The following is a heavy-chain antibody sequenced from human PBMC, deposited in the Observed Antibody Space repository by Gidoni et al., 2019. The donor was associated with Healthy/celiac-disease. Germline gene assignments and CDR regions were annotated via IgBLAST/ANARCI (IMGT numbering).Heavy chain of an antibody. V-gene: IGHV4-30-4*01. CDR3: ARRSKLFGGHFDY. CDR2: IYYSGST. Sequence: QVQLQESGPGLVKPSQTLSLTCPVSGCAISSGDYYWSWSRQPPGKGLEWIGYIYYSGSTYYNPSLKSRVTISVDTSKNQFSLKLSSVTAADTAVYYCARRSKLFGGHFDYWGQGTLVTVSS. D-gene: IGHD3-10*01. J-gene: IGHJ4*02. CDR1: GCAISSGDYY.